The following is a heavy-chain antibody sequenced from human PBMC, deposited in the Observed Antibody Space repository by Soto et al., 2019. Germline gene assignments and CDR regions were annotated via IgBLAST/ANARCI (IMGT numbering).Heavy chain of an antibody. V-gene: IGHV3-66*01. CDR1: GFTVSSNY. CDR3: ARDSAYCGGDCYPQSSYYYYYGMDV. Sequence: GGSLRLSCAASGFTVSSNYMSWVRQAPGKGLEWVSVIYSGGSTYYADSVKGRFTISRDNSKNTLYLQMNSLRAEDTAVYYCARDSAYCGGDCYPQSSYYYYYGMDVWGQGTTVTVSS. J-gene: IGHJ6*02. D-gene: IGHD2-21*02. CDR2: IYSGGST.